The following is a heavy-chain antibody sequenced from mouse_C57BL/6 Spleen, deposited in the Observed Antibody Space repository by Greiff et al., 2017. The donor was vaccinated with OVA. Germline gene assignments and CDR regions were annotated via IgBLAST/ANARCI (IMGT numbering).Heavy chain of an antibody. CDR3: ATSYSFDY. CDR2: ISSGSGTI. Sequence: EVKLVESGGGLVKPGGSLRLSCAASGFTFSDYGMHWVRQAPEKGLEWVAYISSGSGTIYYADTVKGRFTISRDNAKNTLFLQMTSLRSEDTAMYYCATSYSFDYWGQGPTLTVSS. J-gene: IGHJ2*01. CDR1: GFTFSDYG. V-gene: IGHV5-17*01.